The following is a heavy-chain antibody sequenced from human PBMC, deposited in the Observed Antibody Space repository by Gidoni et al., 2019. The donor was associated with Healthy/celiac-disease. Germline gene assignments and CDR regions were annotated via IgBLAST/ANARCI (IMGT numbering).Heavy chain of an antibody. V-gene: IGHV3-30*03. CDR2: ISYDGSNK. D-gene: IGHD2-2*02. CDR3: AREVVVPAAIFVGNWFDP. J-gene: IGHJ5*02. Sequence: QVQLVESGGGVVQPGRSLRLSCAASGFTFSSYGMHWVRQAPGKGLEWVAVISYDGSNKYYADSVKGRFTISRDNSKNTLYLQMNSLRAEDTAVYYCAREVVVPAAIFVGNWFDPWGQGTLVTVSS. CDR1: GFTFSSYG.